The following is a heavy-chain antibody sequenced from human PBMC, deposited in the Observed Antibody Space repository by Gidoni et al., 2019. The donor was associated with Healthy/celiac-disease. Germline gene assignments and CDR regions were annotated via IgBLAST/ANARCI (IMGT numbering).Heavy chain of an antibody. V-gene: IGHV4-31*01. Sequence: QVQLQESGPGLVKPSQTLSLTCTVSGGSISSGGYYWSWIRQHPGKALEWIGYIYFSGSTSYNPSLKSLVTISVDTSKNQFSLKLSSVTAADTAVYYCARVSRDDSSGYYWGRWFDPWGQGTLVTVSS. CDR2: IYFSGST. CDR3: ARVSRDDSSGYYWGRWFDP. D-gene: IGHD3-22*01. J-gene: IGHJ5*02. CDR1: GGSISSGGYY.